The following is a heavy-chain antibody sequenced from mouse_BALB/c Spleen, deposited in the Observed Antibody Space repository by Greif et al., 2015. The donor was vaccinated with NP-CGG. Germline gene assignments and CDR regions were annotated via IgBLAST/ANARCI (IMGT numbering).Heavy chain of an antibody. J-gene: IGHJ4*01. V-gene: IGHV5-6-5*01. CDR3: ARDDDDMDYAMDY. Sequence: DVQLQESGGGLVKPGGSLKLSCAASGFTFRSYAMSWVRQTPETRLEWVASISSGGSTYYPASVKGRFTISRDNARNILELQRSSLSSEDTAMYYCARDDDDMDYAMDYWGQGTSGTVSA. CDR2: ISSGGST. D-gene: IGHD2-4*01. CDR1: GFTFRSYA.